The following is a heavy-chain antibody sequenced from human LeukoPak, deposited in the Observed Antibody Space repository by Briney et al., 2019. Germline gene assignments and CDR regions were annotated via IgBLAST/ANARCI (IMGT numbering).Heavy chain of an antibody. D-gene: IGHD5-18*01. J-gene: IGHJ4*02. V-gene: IGHV3-74*01. Sequence: GSLRLSCVASGFTFSSYWMHWVRQDPRKGLVWVSRINGDGRNINYADSVRGRFTISRDNAKNTLFLQMNTLRVEDTAVYYCARSAASFGYGGRFDYWGQGTLVTVSS. CDR2: INGDGRNI. CDR1: GFTFSSYW. CDR3: ARSAASFGYGGRFDY.